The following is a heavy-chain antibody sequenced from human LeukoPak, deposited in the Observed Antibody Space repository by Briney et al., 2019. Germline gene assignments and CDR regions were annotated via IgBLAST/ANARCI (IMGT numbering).Heavy chain of an antibody. CDR1: GFTVSSNY. D-gene: IGHD1-1*01. CDR2: IYSGGST. V-gene: IGHV3-53*01. J-gene: IGHJ5*02. Sequence: GGSLRLSCAAFGFTVSSNYMSWVRQAPGKGLEWVSVIYSGGSTYYADSVKGRFTISRDNSENTLYLQMNSLRAEDTAVYYCARLIGYSNWFDPWGQGTLVTVSS. CDR3: ARLIGYSNWFDP.